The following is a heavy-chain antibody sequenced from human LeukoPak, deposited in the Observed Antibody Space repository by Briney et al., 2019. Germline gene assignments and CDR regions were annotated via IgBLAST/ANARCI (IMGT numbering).Heavy chain of an antibody. V-gene: IGHV3-66*01. CDR2: IYSGGST. CDR1: GFTVSSNY. Sequence: PGGSLRLSCAASGFTVSSNYMSWVRQAPGKGLEWVSVIYSGGSTYYADSVKGRFTISRDNSKNTLYLQMNSLIAEDTAVYYCAKGHRYTGACYMDVWGKGTTVTVSS. CDR3: AKGHRYTGACYMDV. J-gene: IGHJ6*03. D-gene: IGHD2-8*02.